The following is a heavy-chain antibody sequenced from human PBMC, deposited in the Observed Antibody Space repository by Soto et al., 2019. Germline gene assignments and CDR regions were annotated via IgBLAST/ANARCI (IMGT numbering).Heavy chain of an antibody. J-gene: IGHJ3*02. CDR1: GFTFSSYE. CDR2: ISSSGSTI. CDR3: ARGLPKTDAFDI. V-gene: IGHV3-48*03. D-gene: IGHD5-18*01. Sequence: PGGSLRLSCAASGFTFSSYEMNWVRQAPGKGLEWVSYISSSGSTIYYADSVKGRFTISRDNAKNSLYLQMNSMRAEDTAVYYCARGLPKTDAFDIWGQGTMVTVSS.